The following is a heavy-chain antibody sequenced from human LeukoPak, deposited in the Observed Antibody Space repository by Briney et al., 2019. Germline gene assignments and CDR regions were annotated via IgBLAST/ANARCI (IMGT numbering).Heavy chain of an antibody. J-gene: IGHJ4*02. Sequence: SETLSLPCTVSGGSISSSSYYWGWIRQPPGKGLEWIGSIYYSGSTYYNPSLKSRVTISVDTSKNQFSLKLSSVTAAVTAVYYCARSPPKSSSFEYWGQGTLVTVSS. CDR1: GGSISSSSYY. D-gene: IGHD6-13*01. CDR3: ARSPPKSSSFEY. CDR2: IYYSGST. V-gene: IGHV4-39*07.